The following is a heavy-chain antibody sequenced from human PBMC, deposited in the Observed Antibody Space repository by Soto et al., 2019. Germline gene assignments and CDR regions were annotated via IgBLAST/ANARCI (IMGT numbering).Heavy chain of an antibody. CDR3: ARVSEQQLDY. Sequence: LSLTCTVSGGSISSYYWSWIRQPPGKGLEWIGYIYYSGSTNYNPSLKSRVTISVDTSKNQFSLKLSSVTAADTAVYYCARVSEQQLDYWGQGTLVTVSS. J-gene: IGHJ4*02. CDR1: GGSISSYY. CDR2: IYYSGST. D-gene: IGHD6-13*01. V-gene: IGHV4-59*01.